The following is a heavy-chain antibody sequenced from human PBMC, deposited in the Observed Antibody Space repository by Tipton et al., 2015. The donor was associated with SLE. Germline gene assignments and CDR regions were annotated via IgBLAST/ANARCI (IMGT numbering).Heavy chain of an antibody. CDR3: ARALGDYGYFYGMVV. Sequence: SLRLSCAASGFTFSTYTMHWVRQAPGKGLEWVALISYDGSNKYYADSVKGRFTISRDNSKNTLYLQMNSLRPEDTAVYYCARALGDYGYFYGMVVWGQGTTVTVSS. J-gene: IGHJ6*02. V-gene: IGHV3-30*04. D-gene: IGHD4-17*01. CDR1: GFTFSTYT. CDR2: ISYDGSNK.